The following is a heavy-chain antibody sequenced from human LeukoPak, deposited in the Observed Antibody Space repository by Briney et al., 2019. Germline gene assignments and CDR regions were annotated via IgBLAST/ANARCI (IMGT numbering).Heavy chain of an antibody. CDR2: IIPILGTA. V-gene: IGHV1-69*01. J-gene: IGHJ4*02. Sequence: GSSVKVSCKASGGTFSSYAISWVRQAPGQGLEWMEGIIPILGTANYAQKFQGRVTITADESTSTAYMELSSLRSEDTAVYYCARVGYSGYDYLFDYWGQGTLVTVSS. D-gene: IGHD5-12*01. CDR3: ARVGYSGYDYLFDY. CDR1: GGTFSSYA.